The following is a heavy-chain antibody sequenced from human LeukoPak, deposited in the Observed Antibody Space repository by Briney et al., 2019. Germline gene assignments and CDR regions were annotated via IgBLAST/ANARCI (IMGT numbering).Heavy chain of an antibody. D-gene: IGHD6-6*01. CDR3: AKSMYSSSLDY. CDR1: GFTFSSYA. CDR2: IRGSGCST. J-gene: IGHJ4*02. Sequence: PGGSLRLSCAASGFTFSSYAMRWVRQAPGKGLEWVSAIRGSGCSTYYADSVKGRFTISRDNSKNTLYLQMNSLRAEDTAVYYCAKSMYSSSLDYWGQGTLVTVSS. V-gene: IGHV3-23*01.